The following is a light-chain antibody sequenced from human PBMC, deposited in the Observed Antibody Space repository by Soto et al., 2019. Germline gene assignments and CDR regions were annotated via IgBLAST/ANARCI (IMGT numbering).Light chain of an antibody. J-gene: IGKJ4*01. CDR2: GAS. CDR3: QQFNAYPLT. Sequence: DIQLTQSPSFLSASVGDRVTISCRASQGISDYLAWYQQKPGKPPKLLIYGASTLQSGVPSRFSGSASGTEFTLTNSSLQPEDFATYFCQQFNAYPLTFGGGTKLEIK. V-gene: IGKV1-9*01. CDR1: QGISDY.